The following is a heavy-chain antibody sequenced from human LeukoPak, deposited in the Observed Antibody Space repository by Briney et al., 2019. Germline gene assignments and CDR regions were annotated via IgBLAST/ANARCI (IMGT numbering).Heavy chain of an antibody. CDR2: INPNSGGT. CDR3: ARVKGPGVVVAAIDY. CDR1: GFTFSSYG. Sequence: GGSLRLSCAASGFTFSSYGMHWVRQAPGQGLEWMGWINPNSGGTNYAQKFQGRVTMTRDTSISTAYMELSRLRSDDTAVYYCARVKGPGVVVAAIDYWGQGTLVTVSS. J-gene: IGHJ4*02. V-gene: IGHV1-2*02. D-gene: IGHD2-15*01.